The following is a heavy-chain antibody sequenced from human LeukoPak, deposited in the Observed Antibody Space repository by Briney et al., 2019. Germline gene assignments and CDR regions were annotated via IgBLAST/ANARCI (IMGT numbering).Heavy chain of an antibody. CDR3: ARSYSSNPCFDY. J-gene: IGHJ4*02. Sequence: GASVKVCCKASGYTFTGYYMHWVRPAPGQGLAWMGWINPDSGGTNYAQKFQGRITMTRDTSISTAYMELSRLRSDDTAVYYCARSYSSNPCFDYWGQGTLVTVSS. D-gene: IGHD6-13*01. V-gene: IGHV1-2*02. CDR1: GYTFTGYY. CDR2: INPDSGGT.